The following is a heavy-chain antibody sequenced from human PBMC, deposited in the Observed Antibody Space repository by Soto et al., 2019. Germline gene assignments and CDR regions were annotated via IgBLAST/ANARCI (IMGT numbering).Heavy chain of an antibody. J-gene: IGHJ6*03. Sequence: ASVKVSCKASGYTFTSYDINWVRQATGQGLEWMGWMNPNSGNTGYAQKFQGRVTMTRNTSISTAYMELSSLRSEDTAVYYCGRGGDYGDYGYYYYMDVWGKGTTVTVSS. V-gene: IGHV1-8*01. CDR1: GYTFTSYD. CDR3: GRGGDYGDYGYYYYMDV. CDR2: MNPNSGNT. D-gene: IGHD4-17*01.